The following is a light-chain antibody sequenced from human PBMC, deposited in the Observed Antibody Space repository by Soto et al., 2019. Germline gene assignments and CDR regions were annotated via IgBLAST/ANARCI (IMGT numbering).Light chain of an antibody. CDR1: TIEIGDYNS. Sequence: QSVLTQPASVSGSPGSSIPTSGTGPTIEIGDYNSVSWYQQHPGKAPKLIIYEVSHRPSGVSNRFSGSKSGNTASLTISGLQADDEADYYCNSFTTSTTPYVFGTGTKLTVL. V-gene: IGLV2-14*03. CDR2: EVS. J-gene: IGLJ1*01. CDR3: NSFTTSTTPYV.